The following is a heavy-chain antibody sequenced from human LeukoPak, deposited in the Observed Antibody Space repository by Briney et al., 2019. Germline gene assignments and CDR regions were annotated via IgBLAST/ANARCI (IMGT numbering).Heavy chain of an antibody. CDR2: IKQDGSEK. CDR1: GFTFSSYW. J-gene: IGHJ4*02. V-gene: IGHV3-7*03. CDR3: AKGNYCSGGSCRWGYFDY. D-gene: IGHD2-15*01. Sequence: GGSLRLSCAASGFTFSSYWMSWVRQAPGKELEWVANIKQDGSEKYYVDSVKGRFTISRDNAKNSLYLQMNSLRAEDTAVYYCAKGNYCSGGSCRWGYFDYWGQGTLVTVSS.